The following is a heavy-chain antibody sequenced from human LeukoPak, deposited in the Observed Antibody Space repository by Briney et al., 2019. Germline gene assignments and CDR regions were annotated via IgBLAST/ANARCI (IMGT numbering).Heavy chain of an antibody. Sequence: SETLSLTCTVSGGSISSYYWSWIRQPPGKGLEWIGYIYYSGSTNYNPSLKSRVTISVDTSKNQFSLKLSSVTAADTAVYYCARAPATNEWRCMDYWGLGALVTVSS. CDR2: IYYSGST. V-gene: IGHV4-59*01. CDR1: GGSISSYY. CDR3: ARAPATNEWRCMDY. D-gene: IGHD2-8*02. J-gene: IGHJ4*02.